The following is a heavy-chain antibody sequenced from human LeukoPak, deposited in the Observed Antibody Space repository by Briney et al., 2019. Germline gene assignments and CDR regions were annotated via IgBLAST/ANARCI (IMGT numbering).Heavy chain of an antibody. Sequence: SETLSLTCTVSGGSVSSSSYYWGWIRQPPGKGLEWVGSVYYSGSTYYNPSLKSRVTISLDTSKNQFSLKLSSVTAADTAVYYCAKTGYSSNSNWGQGTLVTVSS. CDR1: GGSVSSSSYY. J-gene: IGHJ4*02. V-gene: IGHV4-39*07. D-gene: IGHD6-13*01. CDR2: VYYSGST. CDR3: AKTGYSSNSN.